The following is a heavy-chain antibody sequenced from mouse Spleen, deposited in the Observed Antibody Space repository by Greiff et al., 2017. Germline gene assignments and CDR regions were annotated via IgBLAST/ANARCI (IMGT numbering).Heavy chain of an antibody. J-gene: IGHJ4*01. Sequence: VQLQQSGAELVKPGASVKLSCKATGYTFTSYDINWVRQRPEQGLEWIGWIFPGDGSTKYNEKFKGKATLTTDKSSSTAYMQLSRLTSEDSAVXCCARSPSLRYAMDFRGPGTSVPGSS. CDR1: GYTFTSYD. CDR2: IFPGDGST. V-gene: IGHV1-85*01. D-gene: IGHD6-1*01. CDR3: ARSPSLRYAMDF.